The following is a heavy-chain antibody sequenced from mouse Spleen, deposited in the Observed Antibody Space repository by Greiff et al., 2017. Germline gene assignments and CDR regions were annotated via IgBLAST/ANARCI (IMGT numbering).Heavy chain of an antibody. Sequence: QVHVKQSGPGLVQPSQSLSITCTVSGFSLTSYGVHWVRQSPGKGLEWLGVIWSGGSTDYNAAFISRLSISKDNSKSQVFFKMNSLQADDTAIYYCARKEYGSGYAMDYWGQGTSVTVSS. CDR3: ARKEYGSGYAMDY. D-gene: IGHD1-1*01. V-gene: IGHV2-2*01. CDR2: IWSGGST. CDR1: GFSLTSYG. J-gene: IGHJ4*01.